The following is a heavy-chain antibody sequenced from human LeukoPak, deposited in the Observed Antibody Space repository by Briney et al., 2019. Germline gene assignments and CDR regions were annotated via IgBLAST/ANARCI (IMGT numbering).Heavy chain of an antibody. J-gene: IGHJ4*02. CDR1: GFNFDIAW. D-gene: IGHD6-19*01. CDR2: IKQDGSEK. Sequence: GGSLRLSCAVSGFNFDIAWMNWVRQAPGKGLEWVANIKQDGSEKHYVDSVKGRFTISRDNAKNSLYLQMNSLRAEDTAVYYCARDRRGGSGWYYFDSWGQGTLVTVSS. V-gene: IGHV3-7*01. CDR3: ARDRRGGSGWYYFDS.